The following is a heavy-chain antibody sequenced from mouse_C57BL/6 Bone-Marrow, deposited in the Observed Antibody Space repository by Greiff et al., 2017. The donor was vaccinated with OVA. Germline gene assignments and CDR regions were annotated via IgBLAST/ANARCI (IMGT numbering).Heavy chain of an antibody. V-gene: IGHV1-69*01. CDR2: IDPSDSYT. Sequence: QVQLQQPGAELVMPGASVKLSCKASGYTFTSYWMHWVKQRPGQGLEWIGEIDPSDSYTNSNQKFKGKSTLTVDKSSSTAYMQLSSLTSEDSAVYYCARWGNSGYYYFDYWGQGTTLTVSS. J-gene: IGHJ2*01. D-gene: IGHD3-2*02. CDR3: ARWGNSGYYYFDY. CDR1: GYTFTSYW.